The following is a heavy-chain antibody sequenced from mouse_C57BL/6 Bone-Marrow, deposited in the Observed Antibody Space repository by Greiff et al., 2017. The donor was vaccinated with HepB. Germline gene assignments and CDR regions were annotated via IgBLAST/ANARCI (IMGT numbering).Heavy chain of an antibody. CDR2: INPSSGYT. CDR1: GYTFTSYW. D-gene: IGHD2-1*01. Sequence: QVQLQQSGAELAKPGASVKLSCKASGYTFTSYWMHWVKQRPGQGLEWIGYINPSSGYTKYNQKFKDKATLTEDKSSSTAYMQLSSLTYEDSAVYYCARSGRNDVFAYWGQGTLVTVSA. V-gene: IGHV1-7*01. CDR3: ARSGRNDVFAY. J-gene: IGHJ3*01.